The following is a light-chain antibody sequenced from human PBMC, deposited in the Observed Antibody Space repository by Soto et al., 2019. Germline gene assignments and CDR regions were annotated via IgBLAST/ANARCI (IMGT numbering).Light chain of an antibody. V-gene: IGKV1-33*01. CDR2: DAS. J-gene: IGKJ4*01. Sequence: DIQMTQSPSSLSASVGDRVTITCQASQDIKNYLNWYQQKSGKAPTLLIYDASDLETGVPSRFSGSGSWTDFTFTINSLQPEDIATYYCQQYDNLPLTFGGGTKVEIK. CDR1: QDIKNY. CDR3: QQYDNLPLT.